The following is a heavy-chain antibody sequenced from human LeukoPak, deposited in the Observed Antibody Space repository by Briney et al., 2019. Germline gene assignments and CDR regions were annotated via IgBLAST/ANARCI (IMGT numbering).Heavy chain of an antibody. CDR2: IYYSGST. CDR1: GGSLSSGDYY. J-gene: IGHJ4*02. V-gene: IGHV4-30-4*08. CDR3: ARGADIVVVPAAYFDY. Sequence: SETLSLTCTVSGGSLSSGDYYWRWLRQPPGRGLEWLGYIYYSGSTYYNPSLKSRVTISVDTSKNQFSLKLSSVTAADTAVYYCARGADIVVVPAAYFDYWGQGTLVTVSS. D-gene: IGHD2-2*01.